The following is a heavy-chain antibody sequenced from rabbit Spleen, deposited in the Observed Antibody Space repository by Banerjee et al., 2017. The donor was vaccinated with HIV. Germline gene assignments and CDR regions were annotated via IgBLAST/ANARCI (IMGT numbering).Heavy chain of an antibody. Sequence: QEQLKESGGGLVRPGGSLKLSCKGSGFDLSTYYMSWVRQAPGKGLEWIACINTYTGKSVYASWATGRFTISRTSSITVTLQMTSLTAADTATYFCARDLIGIIGWNFYLWGPGTLVTVS. CDR2: INTYTGKS. CDR1: GFDLSTYYM. V-gene: IGHV1S45*01. D-gene: IGHD1-1*01. CDR3: ARDLIGIIGWNFYL. J-gene: IGHJ4*01.